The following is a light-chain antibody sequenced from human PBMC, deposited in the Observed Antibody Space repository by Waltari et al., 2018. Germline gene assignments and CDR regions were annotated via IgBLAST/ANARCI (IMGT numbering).Light chain of an antibody. J-gene: IGKJ2*01. Sequence: EIVLTQSPGTLALSPGESATLSCRASQSVSFNYLTWYQHRPGQTPRLLIYRATNRATGIPDRFSGSGSGTDFTLTISRLEPEDFAVYYCQQYGTSPPYTFGQGTKVEIK. CDR1: QSVSFNY. CDR3: QQYGTSPPYT. CDR2: RAT. V-gene: IGKV3-20*01.